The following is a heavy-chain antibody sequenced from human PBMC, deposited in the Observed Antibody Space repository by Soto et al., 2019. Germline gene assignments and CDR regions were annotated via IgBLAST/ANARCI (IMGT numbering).Heavy chain of an antibody. CDR3: AKDMYRVVGATGIGFYYYGMDV. V-gene: IGHV3-30*18. D-gene: IGHD1-26*01. Sequence: LRLSCAASGFTFSSYGIHWVRQAPGRGLEWVAVISYDGSNKYYADSVKGRFTISRDNSKNTLYLQMNSLRAEDTAVYYCAKDMYRVVGATGIGFYYYGMDVWGQGTTVTVSS. CDR2: ISYDGSNK. CDR1: GFTFSSYG. J-gene: IGHJ6*02.